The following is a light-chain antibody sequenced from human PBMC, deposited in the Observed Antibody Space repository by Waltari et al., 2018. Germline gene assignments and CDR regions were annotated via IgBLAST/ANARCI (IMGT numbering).Light chain of an antibody. CDR1: ISNLGTNY. CDR2: KNN. V-gene: IGLV1-47*01. J-gene: IGLJ3*02. Sequence: QSALPQPPSASGTPGARVTISCSGRISNLGTNYALWYQQFPGTAPKLLIHKNNQRPSGVPDRFSGSKSGTSASLAISGVRSEDEADYYCASWDDSLSVGVFGGGTKLTVL. CDR3: ASWDDSLSVGV.